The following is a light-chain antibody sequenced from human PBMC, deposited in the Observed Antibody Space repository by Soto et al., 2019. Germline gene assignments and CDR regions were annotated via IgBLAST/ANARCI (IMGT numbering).Light chain of an antibody. CDR2: DVS. V-gene: IGLV2-11*01. Sequence: QSVLTQPRSVSGSPGQSVTISCTGTSSDVGGYNYVSWYQQHPGKAPKLMIYDVSKRPSGVPDRFSGSKSGNTASLTISGLQAEDEADYYCCSYAGSYTPLYVLGTGTKLTVL. CDR1: SSDVGGYNY. J-gene: IGLJ1*01. CDR3: CSYAGSYTPLYV.